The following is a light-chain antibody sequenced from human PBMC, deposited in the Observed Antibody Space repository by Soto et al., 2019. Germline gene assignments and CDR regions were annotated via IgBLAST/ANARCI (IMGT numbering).Light chain of an antibody. CDR2: DVS. CDR1: SSDVGVYNY. CDR3: SSYTGSSTPLV. Sequence: QSALTQPASVSGSPGQSITISCTATSSDVGVYNYVSWYQQHPGKAPKLMIYDVSNRPSGVSNRFSGSKSGNTASLTISGLQAEDEADYYCSSYTGSSTPLVFGGGTKLTVL. J-gene: IGLJ2*01. V-gene: IGLV2-14*01.